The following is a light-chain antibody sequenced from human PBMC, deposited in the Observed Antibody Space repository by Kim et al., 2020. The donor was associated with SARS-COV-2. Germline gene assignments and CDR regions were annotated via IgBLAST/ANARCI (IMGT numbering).Light chain of an antibody. CDR1: SSDVGGYNY. J-gene: IGLJ3*02. CDR3: SSYAGSNNPL. V-gene: IGLV2-8*01. Sequence: QSALTQPPSASGSPGQSVTISCTGTSSDVGGYNYVSWYQQHPGKAPNLMIYEVSKRPSGVPDRFSGSKSGNTASLTVSGLQAEDEADYYCSSYAGSNNPLFGGGTQLTVL. CDR2: EVS.